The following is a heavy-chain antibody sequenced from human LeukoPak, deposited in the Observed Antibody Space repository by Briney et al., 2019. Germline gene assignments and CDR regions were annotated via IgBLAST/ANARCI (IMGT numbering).Heavy chain of an antibody. D-gene: IGHD4-23*01. CDR2: INPNSGGT. CDR3: ARDYYGGNSGLGY. J-gene: IGHJ4*02. V-gene: IGHV1-2*02. CDR1: GYTFTGYY. Sequence: ASVKVSCKASGYTFTGYYMHWVRQAPGQGLEWMGWINPNSGGTNYAQKFQGRVTMTRDTSISTAYMELSRLRSDDTAVYYCARDYYGGNSGLGYWGQGTLVTVSS.